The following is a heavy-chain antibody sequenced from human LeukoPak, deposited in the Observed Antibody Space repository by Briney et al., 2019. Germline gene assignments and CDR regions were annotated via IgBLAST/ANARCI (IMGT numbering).Heavy chain of an antibody. V-gene: IGHV4-34*01. Sequence: SETLSLTCAVYGGSFSGYYWSWIRQPPGKGLEWIGEINHSGYTNYIPSLKSRVTISVDTSKNQFSLKLSSVTAADTAVYYCARDRGGSYDFDYWGQGTLVTVSS. D-gene: IGHD1-26*01. J-gene: IGHJ4*02. CDR1: GGSFSGYY. CDR3: ARDRGGSYDFDY. CDR2: INHSGYT.